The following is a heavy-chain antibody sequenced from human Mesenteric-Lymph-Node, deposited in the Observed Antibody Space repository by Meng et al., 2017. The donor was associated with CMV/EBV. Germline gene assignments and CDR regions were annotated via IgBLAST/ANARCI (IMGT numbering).Heavy chain of an antibody. Sequence: ASVKVSCKASGYTFTSYDINWVRQATGQGPEWMGWMNPNSGNTGYAQKFQGRVTITRNTSISTAYMELSSLRSEDTAVYYCAREGAGYYDFWSGYYAWNYYGMDVWGQGTTVTVSS. CDR3: AREGAGYYDFWSGYYAWNYYGMDV. V-gene: IGHV1-8*03. CDR1: GYTFTSYD. D-gene: IGHD3-3*01. J-gene: IGHJ6*02. CDR2: MNPNSGNT.